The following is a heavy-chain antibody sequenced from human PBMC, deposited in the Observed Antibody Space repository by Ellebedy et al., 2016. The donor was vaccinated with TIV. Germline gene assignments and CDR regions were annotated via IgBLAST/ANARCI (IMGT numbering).Heavy chain of an antibody. CDR1: GYTFTSYY. Sequence: ASVKVSXXASGYTFTSYYMHRVRQAPGQGLEWMGIINPSGGSTSYAQKFQGRVTMTRDTSTSTVYMELSSLRSEDTAVYYCARDRSWLSYYYGMDVWGQGTTVTVSS. J-gene: IGHJ6*02. V-gene: IGHV1-46*01. D-gene: IGHD3-9*01. CDR3: ARDRSWLSYYYGMDV. CDR2: INPSGGST.